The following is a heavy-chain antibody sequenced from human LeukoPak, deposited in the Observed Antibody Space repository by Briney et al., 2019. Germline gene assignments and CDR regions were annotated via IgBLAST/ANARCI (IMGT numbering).Heavy chain of an antibody. D-gene: IGHD3-16*01. CDR2: INPNSGGT. CDR3: ARVPTSPNWFDP. J-gene: IGHJ5*02. Sequence: ASVKVSCKTSGYTFTGYYMHWVRQAPGQGLEWMGWINPNSGGTNYAQKFQGRVTMTRDTSISTAYMELSRLRSDDTAVYYCARVPTSPNWFDPWGQGTLVTVSS. CDR1: GYTFTGYY. V-gene: IGHV1-2*02.